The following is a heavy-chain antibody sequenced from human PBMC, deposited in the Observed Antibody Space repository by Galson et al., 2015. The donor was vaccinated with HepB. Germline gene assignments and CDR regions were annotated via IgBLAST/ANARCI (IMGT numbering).Heavy chain of an antibody. CDR3: ARQMTTVTGGDY. Sequence: SLRLSCAASGFTFSSYAMHWVRQAPGKGLEWVAVISYDGSNKYYADSVKGRFTISRDNSKNTLYLQMNSLRAEDTAVYYCARQMTTVTGGDYWGQGTLVTVSS. CDR2: ISYDGSNK. J-gene: IGHJ4*02. D-gene: IGHD4-17*01. V-gene: IGHV3-30-3*01. CDR1: GFTFSSYA.